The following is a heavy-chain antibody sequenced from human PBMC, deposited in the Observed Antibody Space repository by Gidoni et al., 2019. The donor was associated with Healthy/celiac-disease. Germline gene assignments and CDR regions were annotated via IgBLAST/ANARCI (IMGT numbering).Heavy chain of an antibody. CDR1: GFTFSSYA. J-gene: IGHJ4*02. CDR2: ISGSGGST. D-gene: IGHD3-10*01. V-gene: IGHV3-23*04. CDR3: AKDPYYYGSKGSYSEY. Sequence: EVQLVESGGGLVQPGGSLRLSCAASGFTFSSYAMSWVRQAPGKGLEWVSAISGSGGSTYYADSVKGRFTISRDNSKNTLYLQMNSLRAEDTAVYYCAKDPYYYGSKGSYSEYWGQGTLVTVSS.